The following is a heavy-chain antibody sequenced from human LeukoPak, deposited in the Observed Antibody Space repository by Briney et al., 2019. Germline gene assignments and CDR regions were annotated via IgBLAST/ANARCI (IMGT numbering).Heavy chain of an antibody. CDR1: GGTFSSYA. D-gene: IGHD6-13*01. CDR3: ARTRSSSSSWYGQFDY. V-gene: IGHV1-69*06. J-gene: IGHJ4*02. Sequence: PVKVSCKASGGTFSSYAISWVRQAPGQGLEWMGGIIPVFGTANYAQKFQGRVTITADKSTSTAYMELSSLRSEDTAVYYCARTRSSSSSWYGQFDYWGQGTLVTVSS. CDR2: IIPVFGTA.